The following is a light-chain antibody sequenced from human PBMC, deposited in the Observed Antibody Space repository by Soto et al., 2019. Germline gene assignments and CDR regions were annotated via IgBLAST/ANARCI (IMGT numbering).Light chain of an antibody. V-gene: IGLV1-40*01. CDR1: SSSIGAGYD. J-gene: IGLJ2*01. CDR3: QSFDDSLSHVV. Sequence: QAVVTQPPSVSGAPGQGVTISCTGSSSSIGAGYDVHWYQRLPGTAPKVLMHGNSNRPSGVPDRFSGSKSGTSASLAITGLQAEDEADYYCQSFDDSLSHVVFGGGTKVTVL. CDR2: GNS.